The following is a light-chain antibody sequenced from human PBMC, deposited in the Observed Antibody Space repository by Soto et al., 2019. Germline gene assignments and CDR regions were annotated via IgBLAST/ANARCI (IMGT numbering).Light chain of an antibody. CDR2: EVS. CDR3: GTWDNSLGAYV. Sequence: QSVLTQPASVSGSPGQSITISCTGTSSDVGSYNYVSWYQQHPGKAPKLMIYEVSDRPSGISSRFSGSKSGNTASLTISGLQTEDEADYYCGTWDNSLGAYVFGPGTKVTVL. V-gene: IGLV2-14*01. J-gene: IGLJ1*01. CDR1: SSDVGSYNY.